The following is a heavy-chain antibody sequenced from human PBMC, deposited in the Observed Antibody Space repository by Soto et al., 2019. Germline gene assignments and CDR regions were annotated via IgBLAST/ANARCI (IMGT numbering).Heavy chain of an antibody. D-gene: IGHD6-13*01. V-gene: IGHV4-4*02. CDR1: GGSISNNNC. CDR3: ARDHMAGQQQGFDY. Sequence: SETLSLTCTVSGGSISNNNCCSWVRQPPGKGLEWIGEIYHSGSTNYNPSLKSRVTISVDKSKNQFSLILNSVTAADTAVYFSARDHMAGQQQGFDYWGQGALVTVSS. CDR2: IYHSGST. J-gene: IGHJ4*02.